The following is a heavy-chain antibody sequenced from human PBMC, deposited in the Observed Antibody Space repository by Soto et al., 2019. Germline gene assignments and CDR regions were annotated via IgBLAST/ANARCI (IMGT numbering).Heavy chain of an antibody. Sequence: PGGSLRLSCAASGFTFSSYGMHWVRQAPGKGLEWVAVISYDGSNKYYADSVKGRFTISRDNSKNTLYLQMNSLRAEDTAVYYCAKDRDGYNFPLYGMDVWGQGTTVTVSS. CDR1: GFTFSSYG. CDR2: ISYDGSNK. CDR3: AKDRDGYNFPLYGMDV. V-gene: IGHV3-30*18. D-gene: IGHD5-12*01. J-gene: IGHJ6*02.